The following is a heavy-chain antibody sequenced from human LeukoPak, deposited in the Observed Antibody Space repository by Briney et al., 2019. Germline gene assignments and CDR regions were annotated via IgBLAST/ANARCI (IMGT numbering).Heavy chain of an antibody. V-gene: IGHV3-15*01. Sequence: PGGSLRLSCAASGFTFSNAWMSWVRQAPGKGLEWVGRIKSKTDGGTTDYAAPVKGRFTISRDDSKNTLYLQMNRLRAEDTAVYYCAREIHGYSSSWYPGDAFDIWGQGTMVTVSS. CDR3: AREIHGYSSSWYPGDAFDI. CDR1: GFTFSNAW. CDR2: IKSKTDGGTT. D-gene: IGHD6-13*01. J-gene: IGHJ3*02.